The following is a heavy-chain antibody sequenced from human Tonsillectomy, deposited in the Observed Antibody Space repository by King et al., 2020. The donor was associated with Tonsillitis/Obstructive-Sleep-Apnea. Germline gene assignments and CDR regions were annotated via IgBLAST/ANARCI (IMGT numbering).Heavy chain of an antibody. CDR3: AREGNYGDPGFDY. V-gene: IGHV3-53*01. J-gene: IGHJ4*02. Sequence: VQLVESGGGLIQSGGSLRLSCAASGFTVNSNHMSWVRQAPGKGLEWVALIFTGGTTSYAQSVKGRCTISRDNSKNTPYLQMDSLRPEDTAVYYCAREGNYGDPGFDYWGQGTLVFVSS. CDR2: IFTGGTT. D-gene: IGHD4-17*01. CDR1: GFTVNSNH.